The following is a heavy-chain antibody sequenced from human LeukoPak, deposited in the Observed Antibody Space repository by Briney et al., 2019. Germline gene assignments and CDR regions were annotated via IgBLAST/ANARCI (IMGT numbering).Heavy chain of an antibody. J-gene: IGHJ6*03. Sequence: ASVKVSCKASGYTFTSYDINWVRLATGQGLEWMGWMNPNSGNTGYAQKFQGRVTMTRNTSISTAYMELSSLRSEDTAVYYCARGLYYSSGSYSYYYYYMDVWGKGTTVTISS. CDR1: GYTFTSYD. D-gene: IGHD3-10*01. CDR3: ARGLYYSSGSYSYYYYYMDV. CDR2: MNPNSGNT. V-gene: IGHV1-8*01.